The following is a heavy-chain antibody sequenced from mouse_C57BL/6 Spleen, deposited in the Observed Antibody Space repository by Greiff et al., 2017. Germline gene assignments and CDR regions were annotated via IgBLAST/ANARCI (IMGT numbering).Heavy chain of an antibody. CDR3: AREDYGSSYDFDY. J-gene: IGHJ2*01. CDR1: GYSFTDYN. Sequence: VQLKESGPELVKPGASVKISCKASGYSFTDYNMNWVKQSHGKSLEWIGVLNPNYGTTSYNKKFKGKATLTVDQSSSTAYMQLNSLTSDDSAVYYCAREDYGSSYDFDYWGQGTTLTVSS. V-gene: IGHV1-39*01. D-gene: IGHD1-1*01. CDR2: LNPNYGTT.